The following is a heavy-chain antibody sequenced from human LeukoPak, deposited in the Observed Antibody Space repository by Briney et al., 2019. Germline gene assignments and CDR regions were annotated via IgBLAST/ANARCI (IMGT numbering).Heavy chain of an antibody. Sequence: PAETLSLTCAVYGGSFSGYYWSWLRQPPGKGLEWLGEINHSGSTNYNPSLERRVTISVDTSKNQSSLKLSSVVDADTAVYYGARGTYYVWESWRYSDWSDGWGEGTLVTVSS. V-gene: IGHV4-34*01. J-gene: IGHJ5*02. D-gene: IGHD3-16*02. CDR3: ARGTYYVWESWRYSDWSDG. CDR2: INHSGST. CDR1: GGSFSGYY.